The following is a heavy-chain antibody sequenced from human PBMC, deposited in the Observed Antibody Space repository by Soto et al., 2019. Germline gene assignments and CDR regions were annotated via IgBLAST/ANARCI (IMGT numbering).Heavy chain of an antibody. CDR2: ISYDSDTI. V-gene: IGHV3-48*02. J-gene: IGHJ6*02. CDR3: ARLYYDYV. Sequence: PGGSLRLSCAGSGFTFGTYSMNWVRQAAGKWLEWIAYISYDSDTIQYADSVKGRFTISRDNAKNSLYLQMNSLRDEDTAVYYCARLYYDYVWGQGTTVTVSS. D-gene: IGHD3-3*01. CDR1: GFTFGTYS.